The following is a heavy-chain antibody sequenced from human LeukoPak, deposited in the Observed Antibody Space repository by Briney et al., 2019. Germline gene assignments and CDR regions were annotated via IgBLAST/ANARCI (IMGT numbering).Heavy chain of an antibody. CDR3: ARHQEAAAASGYFDY. CDR2: FIPIFGTT. V-gene: IGHV1-69*01. D-gene: IGHD2-2*01. J-gene: IGHJ4*02. CDR1: GSTFSSDA. Sequence: ASMTVSCKASGSTFSSDAISWVRQAPGQGLEWMGGFIPIFGTTNFAQKFRGRVTITADESTGTAYMELSSLRSDDTAMYYCARHQEAAAASGYFDYWGQGTLLTVSS.